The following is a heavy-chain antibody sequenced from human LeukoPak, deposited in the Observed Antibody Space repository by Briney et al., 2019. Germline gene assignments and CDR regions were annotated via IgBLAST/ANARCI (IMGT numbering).Heavy chain of an antibody. Sequence: PSETLSLTCTVSGGSISRGLYYWSWIRQPAGKGLEGIGRIYTSGSTNYNPSLKSRVTISLDTSKNQFSLKLSSVTAADTAVYYCARKRPWGLSRYFDYWGQGTLVTVSS. D-gene: IGHD7-27*01. CDR1: GGSISRGLYY. CDR2: IYTSGST. V-gene: IGHV4-61*02. CDR3: ARKRPWGLSRYFDY. J-gene: IGHJ4*02.